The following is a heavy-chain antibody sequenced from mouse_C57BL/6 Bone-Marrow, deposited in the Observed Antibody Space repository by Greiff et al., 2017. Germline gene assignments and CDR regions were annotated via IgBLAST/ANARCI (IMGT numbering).Heavy chain of an antibody. D-gene: IGHD2-2*01. V-gene: IGHV1-50*01. CDR3: ARCGYDFYAMDY. CDR1: GYTFTSYW. J-gene: IGHJ4*01. Sequence: QVQLKQPGAELVKPGASVKLSCKASGYTFTSYWMQWVKQRPGQGLEWIGEIDPSDSYTYYNQKFKGKATLTVDTSSSTAYMQLSSLTSEDSAVYYCARCGYDFYAMDYWGQGTSVTVSS. CDR2: IDPSDSYT.